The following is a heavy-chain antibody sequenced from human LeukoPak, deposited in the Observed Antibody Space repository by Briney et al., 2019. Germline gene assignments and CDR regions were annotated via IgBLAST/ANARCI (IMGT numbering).Heavy chain of an antibody. J-gene: IGHJ3*02. D-gene: IGHD3-10*01. CDR3: ANLGYYGSGSYYVSDAFDI. Sequence: GGSLRLSCAASGFTFSSYGMHWVRQAPGKGLEWVAVISYDGSNKYYADSVKGRFTISRDNSKNTLYLQMNSLRAEDTAVYYCANLGYYGSGSYYVSDAFDIWGQGTMVTVSS. V-gene: IGHV3-30*18. CDR2: ISYDGSNK. CDR1: GFTFSSYG.